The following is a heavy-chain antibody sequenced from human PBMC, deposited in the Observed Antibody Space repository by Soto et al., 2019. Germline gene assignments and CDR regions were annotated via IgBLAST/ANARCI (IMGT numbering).Heavy chain of an antibody. CDR3: ASDPLTVTRSFVDY. V-gene: IGHV3-30-3*01. CDR2: ISYDGREI. Sequence: PVGSLGLSCVDSGLTFNIFAFHWVRQAPGKGLEWLSVISYDGREIHYSESVKGRFTISSDSSTNTVYLEMNSLRYEDTAVYYCASDPLTVTRSFVDYWGQGTLVTVSS. CDR1: GLTFNIFA. J-gene: IGHJ4*02. D-gene: IGHD3-9*01.